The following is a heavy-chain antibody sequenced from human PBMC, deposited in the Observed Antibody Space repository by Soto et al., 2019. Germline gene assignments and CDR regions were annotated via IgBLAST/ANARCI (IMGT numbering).Heavy chain of an antibody. CDR3: AKVKGIAAGWGMDV. J-gene: IGHJ6*02. Sequence: LRLSCVASGFTFSSFAMHWVRQAPGKGLEWVAVMSYDGRNKNYADSVKGRVTISRDNSKNTLYLQMNSLRAEDTAVYYCAKVKGIAAGWGMDVWGQGTAVTVSS. CDR2: MSYDGRNK. D-gene: IGHD6-13*01. V-gene: IGHV3-30*04. CDR1: GFTFSSFA.